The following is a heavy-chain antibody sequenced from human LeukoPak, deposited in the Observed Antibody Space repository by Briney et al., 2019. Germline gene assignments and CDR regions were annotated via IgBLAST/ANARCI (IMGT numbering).Heavy chain of an antibody. J-gene: IGHJ6*02. Sequence: GGSLRLSCAASGFTFSSYGMHWVRQAPGKGLEWVAVIWYDGSNKCYADSVKGRFTISRDNSKNTLYLQMNSLRAEDTAVYYCAREWITMVRGVIITDYYYGMDVWGQGTTVTVSS. CDR3: AREWITMVRGVIITDYYYGMDV. CDR1: GFTFSSYG. CDR2: IWYDGSNK. V-gene: IGHV3-33*01. D-gene: IGHD3-10*01.